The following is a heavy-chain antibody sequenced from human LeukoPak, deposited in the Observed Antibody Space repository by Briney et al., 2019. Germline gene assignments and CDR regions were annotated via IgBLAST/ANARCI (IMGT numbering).Heavy chain of an antibody. CDR1: GGSISSYY. CDR2: IYASGTT. CDR3: ARVSSSWYQDWYFDL. V-gene: IGHV4-4*07. D-gene: IGHD6-13*01. J-gene: IGHJ2*01. Sequence: SETLSLTCTVSGGSISSYYWSWIRQSAGKGLEWIGRIYASGTTRYNPSLNSRVTMSVDTSKNQFSLKLNSVTAADTAVYYCARVSSSWYQDWYFDLWGRGTLVTVSS.